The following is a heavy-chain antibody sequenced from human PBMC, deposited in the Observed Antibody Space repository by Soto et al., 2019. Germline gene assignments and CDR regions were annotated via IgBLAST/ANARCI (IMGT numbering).Heavy chain of an antibody. Sequence: GGSLRLSCAASGFTFSSYSMNWVRQAPGKGLEWVSSISSSSSYIYYADSVKGRFTISRDNAKNSLYLQMNSLRAEDTAVYYCARGPDYTDAFDIWGQGTMVTVS. J-gene: IGHJ3*02. V-gene: IGHV3-21*01. CDR3: ARGPDYTDAFDI. D-gene: IGHD4-4*01. CDR2: ISSSSSYI. CDR1: GFTFSSYS.